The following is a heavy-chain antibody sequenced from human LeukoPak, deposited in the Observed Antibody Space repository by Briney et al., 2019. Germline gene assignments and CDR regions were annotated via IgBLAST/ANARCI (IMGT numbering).Heavy chain of an antibody. CDR1: GGSISSYD. CDR2: IYYSGST. D-gene: IGHD2-8*01. V-gene: IGHV4-59*01. CDR3: ARRRYYRGTLDY. J-gene: IGHJ4*02. Sequence: SETLSLTCTVSGGSISSYDWSWIRQPPGKGLEWIGYIYYSGSTNYNPSLKSRVTISVHTSKNQFSLKLRSVAAADTAVYHCARRRYYRGTLDYWGQGTLVTVSS.